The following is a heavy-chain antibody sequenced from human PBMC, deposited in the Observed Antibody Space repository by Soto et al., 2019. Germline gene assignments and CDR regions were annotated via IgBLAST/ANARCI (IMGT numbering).Heavy chain of an antibody. J-gene: IGHJ4*02. V-gene: IGHV1-69*13. D-gene: IGHD6-19*01. CDR3: ASTFQYSSGWSAVDY. CDR2: IIPIFGTA. Sequence: ASVKVSCKASGYTFTSYGISWVRQAPGQGLEWMGGIIPIFGTANYAQKFQGRVTITADESTSTAYMELSSLRSEDTAVYYCASTFQYSSGWSAVDYWGQGTLVTVSS. CDR1: GYTFTSYG.